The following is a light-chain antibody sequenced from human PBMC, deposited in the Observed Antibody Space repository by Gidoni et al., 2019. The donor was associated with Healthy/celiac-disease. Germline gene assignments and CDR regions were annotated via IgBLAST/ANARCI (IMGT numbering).Light chain of an antibody. Sequence: SYELTQPLSVSVALGQTASITCGGNNIGSKNVHWYQQQPGQAPVLVIYRDSNRPSGIPERFSGSNSGNTATLRVSRAQAGDEADSYCQVWDSSTVSFVFGTGTKVTVL. CDR1: NIGSKN. CDR3: QVWDSSTVSFV. CDR2: RDS. V-gene: IGLV3-9*01. J-gene: IGLJ1*01.